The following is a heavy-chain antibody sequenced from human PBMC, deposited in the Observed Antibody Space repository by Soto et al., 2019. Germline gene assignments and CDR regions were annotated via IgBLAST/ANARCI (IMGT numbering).Heavy chain of an antibody. CDR3: ARQISSGWSPVDY. CDR2: IYYTGST. Sequence: QLQLQESGPGQVKPSETLSLTCTVSGGSISSSSYYWGWIRQPPGKGLEWIGSIYYTGSTYYNPSLKSRVTVPVATSKNQFSLKVGSVTAADTAVYYCARQISSGWSPVDYWGQGILVTVSS. D-gene: IGHD6-19*01. J-gene: IGHJ4*02. CDR1: GGSISSSSYY. V-gene: IGHV4-39*01.